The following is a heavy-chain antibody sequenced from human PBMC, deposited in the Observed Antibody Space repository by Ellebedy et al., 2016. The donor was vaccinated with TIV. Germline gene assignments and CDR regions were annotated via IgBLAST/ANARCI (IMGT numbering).Heavy chain of an antibody. CDR3: ARDYYGSGREHDAFDI. J-gene: IGHJ3*02. Sequence: KVSCKGSGYSFTSYWIGWVRQMPGKGLEWMGIIYPGDSDTRYSPSFQGQVTISADKSISTAYLQWSSLKASDTAMYYCARDYYGSGREHDAFDIWGQGTMVTVSS. CDR2: IYPGDSDT. CDR1: GYSFTSYW. V-gene: IGHV5-51*01. D-gene: IGHD3-10*01.